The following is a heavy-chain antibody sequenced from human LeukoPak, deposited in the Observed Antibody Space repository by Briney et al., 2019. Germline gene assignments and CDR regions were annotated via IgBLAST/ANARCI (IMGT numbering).Heavy chain of an antibody. D-gene: IGHD3-10*01. CDR2: ISSSSSYI. J-gene: IGHJ4*02. V-gene: IGHV3-21*01. CDR1: GFTFSTYS. Sequence: GGSLRLSCAASGFTFSTYSMNWVRQAPGKGLEWVSSISSSSSYIYYADSVKGRFTISRDNAKNSLYLQMNSLRAEDTAVYYCARDRSPGNFDYWGQGTLVTVSS. CDR3: ARDRSPGNFDY.